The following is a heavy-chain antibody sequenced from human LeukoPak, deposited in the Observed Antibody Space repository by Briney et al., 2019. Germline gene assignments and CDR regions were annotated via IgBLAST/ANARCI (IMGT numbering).Heavy chain of an antibody. D-gene: IGHD3-9*01. CDR1: GFPFSSYS. CDR2: ISSSSSYI. CDR3: ARADILTGYYFDY. Sequence: KPGGSLRLSCAPSGFPFSSYSMNWVPQAPGKGLEWFSSISSSSSYIYYADSVKGRFTISRDNAKNSLYLQMNSLRAEDTAVYYCARADILTGYYFDYWGQGTLVTVSS. V-gene: IGHV3-21*01. J-gene: IGHJ4*02.